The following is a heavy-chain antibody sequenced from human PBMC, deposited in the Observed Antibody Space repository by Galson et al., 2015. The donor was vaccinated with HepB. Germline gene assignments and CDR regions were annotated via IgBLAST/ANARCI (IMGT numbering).Heavy chain of an antibody. D-gene: IGHD2-21*02. J-gene: IGHJ4*02. CDR2: IIPILGIA. V-gene: IGHV1-69*04. CDR3: ARINYCGGDCVSHYLDY. Sequence: CKASGGTFSSYAISWVRQAPGQGLEWMGRIIPILGIANYAQKFQGRVTITADKSTSTAYMELSSLRSEDTAVYYCARINYCGGDCVSHYLDYWGQGTLVTVSS. CDR1: GGTFSSYA.